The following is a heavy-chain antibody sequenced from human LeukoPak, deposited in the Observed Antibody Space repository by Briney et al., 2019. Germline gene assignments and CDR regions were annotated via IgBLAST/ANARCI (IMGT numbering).Heavy chain of an antibody. CDR3: ARTSNGYSSGWYYYYYMDV. CDR1: GGTFSSYA. V-gene: IGHV1-69*05. D-gene: IGHD6-19*01. J-gene: IGHJ6*03. CDR2: IIPIFGTA. Sequence: SVKVSCKASGGTFSSYAVSWVRQAPGQGLEWMGGIIPIFGTANYAQKFQGRVTITTDESTSTAYMELSSLRSEDTAVYYCARTSNGYSSGWYYYYYMDVWGKGTTVTVSS.